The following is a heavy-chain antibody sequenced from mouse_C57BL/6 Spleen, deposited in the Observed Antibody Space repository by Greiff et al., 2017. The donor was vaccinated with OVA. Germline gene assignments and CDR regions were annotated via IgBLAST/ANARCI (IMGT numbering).Heavy chain of an antibody. J-gene: IGHJ2*01. CDR3: ARQGAAQATYFDY. CDR1: GFTFSSYG. Sequence: DVMLVESGGDLVKPGGSLKLSCAASGFTFSSYGMSWVRQTPDKRLEWVATISSGGSYTYYPDGVKGRFTISRDNAKNTLYLQMSSLKSEDTAMYYCARQGAAQATYFDYWGQGTTLTVSS. CDR2: ISSGGSYT. D-gene: IGHD3-2*02. V-gene: IGHV5-6*02.